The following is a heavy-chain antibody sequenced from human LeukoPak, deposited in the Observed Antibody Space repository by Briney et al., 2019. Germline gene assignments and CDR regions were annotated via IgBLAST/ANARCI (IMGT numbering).Heavy chain of an antibody. Sequence: ASVKVSCKASGYTFTSYGISWVRQAPGQGLEWMGWISAYNGNTNYAQKLKGRVTMTTDTSTSTAYMELRSLRSDDTAVYYCARGELELPSYYGMDVWGQGTTVTVSS. CDR3: ARGELELPSYYGMDV. D-gene: IGHD1-7*01. V-gene: IGHV1-18*01. J-gene: IGHJ6*02. CDR1: GYTFTSYG. CDR2: ISAYNGNT.